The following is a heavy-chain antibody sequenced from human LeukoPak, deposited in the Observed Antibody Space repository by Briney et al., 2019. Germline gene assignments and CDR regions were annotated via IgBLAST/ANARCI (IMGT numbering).Heavy chain of an antibody. Sequence: RSSETLSLTCAVYGGSFSGYYWSWIRQPPGKGLEWIGEINHSGSTNYNPSLKSRVTISVDTSKNQFSLKLSSVTAADTAVYYCARGVPYYYGSGSYYLPHWGQGTLVTVSS. D-gene: IGHD3-10*01. CDR1: GGSFSGYY. CDR3: ARGVPYYYGSGSYYLPH. CDR2: INHSGST. V-gene: IGHV4-34*01. J-gene: IGHJ4*02.